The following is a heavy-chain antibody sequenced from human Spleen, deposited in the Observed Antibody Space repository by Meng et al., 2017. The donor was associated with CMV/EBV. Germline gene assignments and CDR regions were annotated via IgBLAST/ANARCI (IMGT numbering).Heavy chain of an antibody. V-gene: IGHV1-18*04. J-gene: IGHJ4*02. D-gene: IGHD7-27*01. CDR3: ARGTGIFDY. Sequence: RVSCRASGYTFTGHGITWVRQAPGQGLEWMGWISPSIGSTNYAQRLEGRVTMTTDRSTTTAYLELKSLRYDDTAVYFCARGTGIFDYWGQGTLVTVSS. CDR2: ISPSIGST. CDR1: GYTFTGHG.